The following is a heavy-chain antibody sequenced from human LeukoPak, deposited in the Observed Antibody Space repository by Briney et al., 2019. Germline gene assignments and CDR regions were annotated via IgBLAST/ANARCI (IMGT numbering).Heavy chain of an antibody. V-gene: IGHV3-30*02. D-gene: IGHD1-26*01. J-gene: IGHJ4*02. Sequence: GGSLRLSCTTSGFIFSNYGMHWVRQAPGKGLEWVAFIRHDGSNKYYADSVKGRCTISRDNSKDTLYLQMNSLRAEDTAIYYCAKDPYSGGLYYFDNWGQGTLVTVSS. CDR2: IRHDGSNK. CDR1: GFIFSNYG. CDR3: AKDPYSGGLYYFDN.